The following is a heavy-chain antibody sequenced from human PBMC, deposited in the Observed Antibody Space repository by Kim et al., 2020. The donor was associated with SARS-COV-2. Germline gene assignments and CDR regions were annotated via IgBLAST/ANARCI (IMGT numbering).Heavy chain of an antibody. J-gene: IGHJ3*02. Sequence: GGSLRLSCAASGFTFSSYWMSWVRQAPGKGLEWVANIKQDGSEKYYVDSVKGRFTISRDNAKNSLYLQMNSLRAEDTAVYYCASSRRVLLWFREGSDAFDIWGQGTMVTVSS. D-gene: IGHD3-10*01. CDR3: ASSRRVLLWFREGSDAFDI. CDR2: IKQDGSEK. CDR1: GFTFSSYW. V-gene: IGHV3-7*01.